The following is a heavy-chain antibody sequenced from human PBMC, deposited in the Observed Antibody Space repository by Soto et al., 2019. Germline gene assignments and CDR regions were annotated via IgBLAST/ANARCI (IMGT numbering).Heavy chain of an antibody. CDR3: ARGDSSSPMYYYYGMDV. V-gene: IGHV1-69*02. CDR1: GGTFSSYT. J-gene: IGHJ6*02. D-gene: IGHD6-13*01. Sequence: QVQLVQSGAEVKKPGSSVKVSCKASGGTFSSYTISWVRQAPGQGLEWMGRIIPILGIANYAQKFQGRVTITADKSTSTAYMELSSLRSEDTAVYYYARGDSSSPMYYYYGMDVWGQGTTVTVSS. CDR2: IIPILGIA.